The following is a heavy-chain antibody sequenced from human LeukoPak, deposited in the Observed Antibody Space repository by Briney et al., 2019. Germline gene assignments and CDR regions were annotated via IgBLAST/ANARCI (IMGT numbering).Heavy chain of an antibody. J-gene: IGHJ4*02. Sequence: SETLSLNCTVSGDSISSSSYSWGWIRQPPGKGLEWIGSFYYSGSTHYNLSLKSRVTISVDTSKNHFSLKLSSVTAADTAVYYCARRGYYDSSGYLYWGQGTLVTVAS. D-gene: IGHD3-22*01. CDR3: ARRGYYDSSGYLY. CDR2: FYYSGST. CDR1: GDSISSSSYS. V-gene: IGHV4-39*02.